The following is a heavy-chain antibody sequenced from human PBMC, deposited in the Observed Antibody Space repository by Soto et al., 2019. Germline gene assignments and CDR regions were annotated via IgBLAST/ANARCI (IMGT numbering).Heavy chain of an antibody. Sequence: ASVKVSCKASGGTFSSYAISWVRQAPGQGLEWMGGIIPIFGTANYAQKFQGRVPITADESTSTAYMELSSLSSEDTAVYYCRSYSSSPRTFLYYWGQGILVTVSS. V-gene: IGHV1-69*13. CDR3: RSYSSSPRTFLYY. D-gene: IGHD6-6*01. J-gene: IGHJ4*02. CDR1: GGTFSSYA. CDR2: IIPIFGTA.